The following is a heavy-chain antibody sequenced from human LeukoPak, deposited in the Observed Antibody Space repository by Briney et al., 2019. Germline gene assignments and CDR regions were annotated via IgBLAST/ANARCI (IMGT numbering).Heavy chain of an antibody. Sequence: PGGSLRLSCAASGFTFSSYSMNWVRQAPGKGLEWVSSISSSSSYIYYADSVKGRFTISRDNAKNSLYLQMNSLRAEDTAVYYCASARADYGDAFDYWAREPWSPSPQ. V-gene: IGHV3-21*01. CDR1: GFTFSSYS. D-gene: IGHD4-17*01. CDR3: ASARADYGDAFDY. CDR2: ISSSSSYI. J-gene: IGHJ4*02.